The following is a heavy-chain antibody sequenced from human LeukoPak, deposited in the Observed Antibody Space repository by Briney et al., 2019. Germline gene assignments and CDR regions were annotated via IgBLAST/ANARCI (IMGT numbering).Heavy chain of an antibody. D-gene: IGHD3-10*01. V-gene: IGHV4-34*01. CDR1: GGSFSGYY. CDR2: INHSGST. CDR3: ATMVRGSGWFDP. Sequence: SETLSLTRAVYGGSFSGYYWSWIRQPPGKGLEWIGEINHSGSTNYNPSLKSRVTISVDTSKNQFSLKLSSVTAADTAVYYCATMVRGSGWFDPWGQGTLVTVSS. J-gene: IGHJ5*02.